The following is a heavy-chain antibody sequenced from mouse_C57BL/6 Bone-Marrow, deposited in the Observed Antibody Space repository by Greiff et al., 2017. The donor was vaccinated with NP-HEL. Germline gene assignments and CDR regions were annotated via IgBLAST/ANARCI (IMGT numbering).Heavy chain of an antibody. CDR3: ARDRDYYGSSYGYFDV. J-gene: IGHJ1*03. D-gene: IGHD1-1*01. CDR2: ISDGGSYT. CDR1: GFTFSSYA. Sequence: VESGGGLVKPGGSLKLSCAASGFTFSSYAMSWVRQTPEKRLEWVATISDGGSYTYYPDNVKGRFTISRDNAKNNLYLQMSHLKSEDTAMYYCARDRDYYGSSYGYFDVWGTGTTVTVSS. V-gene: IGHV5-4*01.